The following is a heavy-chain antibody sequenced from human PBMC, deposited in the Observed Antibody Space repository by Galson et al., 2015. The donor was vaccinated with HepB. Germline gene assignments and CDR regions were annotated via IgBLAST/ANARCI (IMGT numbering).Heavy chain of an antibody. CDR3: ARGGMVFPLRYYYYYGMDD. J-gene: IGHJ6*02. CDR1: GFTFSSYR. Sequence: SLRLSCAASGFTFSSYRMSWVRQAPGKGLEWVANIKQDGSEKYYVDSVKGRFTISRDNAKNSLYLQMNSLRAEDTAVYYCARGGMVFPLRYYYYYGMDDWGQGTTVTVSS. D-gene: IGHD3/OR15-3a*01. CDR2: IKQDGSEK. V-gene: IGHV3-7*01.